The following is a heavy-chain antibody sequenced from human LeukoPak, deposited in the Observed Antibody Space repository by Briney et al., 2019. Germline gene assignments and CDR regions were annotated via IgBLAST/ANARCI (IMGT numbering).Heavy chain of an antibody. Sequence: GGSLRLSCAASGFTVSSNYMSWVRQAPGKGLEWVSVIYSGGSTYYADYVKGRFTISRDNSKNTLYLQMNSLRAEDTAVYYCARSPGAYCGGDCYPYYFDYWGQGTLVTVSS. J-gene: IGHJ4*02. CDR3: ARSPGAYCGGDCYPYYFDY. CDR1: GFTVSSNY. D-gene: IGHD2-21*02. V-gene: IGHV3-53*01. CDR2: IYSGGST.